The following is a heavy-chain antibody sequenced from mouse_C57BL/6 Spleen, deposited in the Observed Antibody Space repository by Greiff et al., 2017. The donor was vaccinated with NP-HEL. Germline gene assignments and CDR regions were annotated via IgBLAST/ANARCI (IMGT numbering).Heavy chain of an antibody. CDR2: INYDGSST. CDR1: GFTFSDYY. J-gene: IGHJ4*01. V-gene: IGHV5-16*01. Sequence: EVKVVESEGGLVQPGSSMKLSCTASGFTFSDYYMAWVRQVPEKGLEWVANINYDGSSTYYLDSLKSRFIISRDNAKNILYLQMSSLKSEDTATYYCARDRGFYYDYDGDAMDYWGQGTSVTVSS. D-gene: IGHD2-4*01. CDR3: ARDRGFYYDYDGDAMDY.